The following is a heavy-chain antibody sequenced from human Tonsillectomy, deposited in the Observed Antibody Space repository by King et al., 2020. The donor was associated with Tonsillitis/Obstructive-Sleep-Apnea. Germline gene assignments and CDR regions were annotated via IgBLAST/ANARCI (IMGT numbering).Heavy chain of an antibody. D-gene: IGHD5-12*01. Sequence: VQLVESGAEVKKPGESLKISCKGFGYSFANYWIGWVRQMPGKGLEWMGIVYPGDSDTRYSPSFQGQVTISVDKSINTAYLQWSSLKASDSAIYYCARQLATARDYWGQGTLVTVSS. CDR3: ARQLATARDY. CDR1: GYSFANYW. CDR2: VYPGDSDT. J-gene: IGHJ4*02. V-gene: IGHV5-51*01.